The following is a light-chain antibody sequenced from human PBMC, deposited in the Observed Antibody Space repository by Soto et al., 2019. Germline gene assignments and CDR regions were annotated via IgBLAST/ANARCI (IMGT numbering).Light chain of an antibody. Sequence: QSAPTQPASVSGSPGQSITISCTGTVGLVSWYQQHPGKVPKLIIYDDIKRPSGVSSRFSGSKSGNTASLTISGLQTEDEAAYYCCLYVGGRTYLFGTGTKVTVL. CDR3: CLYVGGRTYL. CDR2: DDI. V-gene: IGLV2-23*01. CDR1: VGL. J-gene: IGLJ1*01.